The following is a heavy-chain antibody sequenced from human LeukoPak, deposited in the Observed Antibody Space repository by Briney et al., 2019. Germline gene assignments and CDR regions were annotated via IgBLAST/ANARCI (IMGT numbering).Heavy chain of an antibody. CDR2: ISTIGIT. Sequence: PSETLSLTCTVSSGSISSSNYYWSWIRQPAGGGLEWIGRISTIGITNYNPSLISRVTISIDTSKNQFSLKLSSVTAADTAVYYCARDGCGGSCFHYYYYYMDVWGKGTTVTVSS. V-gene: IGHV4-61*02. CDR1: SGSISSSNYY. CDR3: ARDGCGGSCFHYYYYYMDV. J-gene: IGHJ6*03. D-gene: IGHD2-15*01.